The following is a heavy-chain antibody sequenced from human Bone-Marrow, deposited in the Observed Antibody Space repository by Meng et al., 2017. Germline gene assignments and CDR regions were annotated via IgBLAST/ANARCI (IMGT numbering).Heavy chain of an antibody. J-gene: IGHJ4*01. V-gene: IGHV1-2*06. CDR3: ASGLDRGIPSEGCDY. CDR1: GYTFTGYY. Sequence: ASVTVSCKASGYTFTGYYMHWLRQAPGQGLEWMGRINPNSGGTNYAQKFQGRVTMTRDTSISTAYMELSRLRSDDTAVYYRASGLDRGIPSEGCDYWGQGTLVTVSS. CDR2: INPNSGGT. D-gene: IGHD3-10*01.